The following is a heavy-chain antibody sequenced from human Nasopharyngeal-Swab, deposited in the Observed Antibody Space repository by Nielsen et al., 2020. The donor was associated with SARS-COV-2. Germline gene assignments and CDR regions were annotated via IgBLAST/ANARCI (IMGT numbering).Heavy chain of an antibody. J-gene: IGHJ3*02. CDR2: IIPLLGIA. Sequence: SVKVSCKASGGSFSNYAISWVRQAPGQGLEWMGGIIPLLGIANYAQKFQDRVTITADKSTSTAYMELRSLRSEDTAVYYCARSGWAYCSGTRCYDAFDIWGQGTMVTVSS. CDR3: ARSGWAYCSGTRCYDAFDI. CDR1: GGSFSNYA. D-gene: IGHD2-2*01. V-gene: IGHV1-69*10.